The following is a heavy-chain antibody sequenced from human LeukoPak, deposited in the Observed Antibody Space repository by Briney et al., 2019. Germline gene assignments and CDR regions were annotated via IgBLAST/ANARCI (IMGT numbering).Heavy chain of an antibody. V-gene: IGHV3-30-3*01. CDR3: ARGLYQLPGWNWFDP. Sequence: GGSLRLSCAASGFTFSSYAMHWVRQAPGKGLEWVAVISYDGSNKYYADSVKGRFTISRDNSKNTLYLQMNSLRAEDTAVYYCARGLYQLPGWNWFDPWGQGTLVTVPS. J-gene: IGHJ5*02. CDR1: GFTFSSYA. CDR2: ISYDGSNK. D-gene: IGHD2-2*01.